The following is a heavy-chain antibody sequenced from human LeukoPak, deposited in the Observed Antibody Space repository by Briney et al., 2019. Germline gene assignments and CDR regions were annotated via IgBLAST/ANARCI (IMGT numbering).Heavy chain of an antibody. CDR3: ARGAGTSWFDY. D-gene: IGHD2-2*01. CDR2: MNPNSGVT. J-gene: IGHJ4*02. Sequence: ASVKVSCKPSGYTFTVNYLHWVRQAPGQGLEWVGWMNPNSGVTFYAQNFQGRVTMTRDTSVTTAYMELSSLTSDDTAVYYRARGAGTSWFDYWGQGSLVTVSS. V-gene: IGHV1-2*02. CDR1: GYTFTVNY.